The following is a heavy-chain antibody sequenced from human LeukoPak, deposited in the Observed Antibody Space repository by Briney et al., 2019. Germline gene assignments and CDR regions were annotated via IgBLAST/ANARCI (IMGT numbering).Heavy chain of an antibody. D-gene: IGHD2-15*01. CDR2: IYTSGST. J-gene: IGHJ5*02. Sequence: PSETLSLTCTVSGGSISSGSCYWSWIRQPAGKGLEWIGRIYTSGSTNYNPSLKSRVTISVDTSKNQFSLKLSSVTAADTAVYYCARGYYCSGGSCYDDHWFDPWGQGTLVTVSS. V-gene: IGHV4-61*02. CDR1: GGSISSGSCY. CDR3: ARGYYCSGGSCYDDHWFDP.